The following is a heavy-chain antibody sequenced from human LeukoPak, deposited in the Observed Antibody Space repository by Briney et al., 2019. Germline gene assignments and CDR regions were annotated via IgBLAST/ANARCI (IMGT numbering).Heavy chain of an antibody. CDR1: GGSISSYY. CDR2: IYYSGST. V-gene: IGHV4-59*01. D-gene: IGHD3-3*01. J-gene: IGHJ4*02. CDR3: ARDQGRIFGVVTYFDY. Sequence: PSETLSLTSTVYGGSISSYYWSWIRQPPGKGLEWIGYIYYSGSTNYNPSLKSRVTISVDTSKNQFSLKLSSVTAADTAVYYCARDQGRIFGVVTYFDYWGQGTLVTVSS.